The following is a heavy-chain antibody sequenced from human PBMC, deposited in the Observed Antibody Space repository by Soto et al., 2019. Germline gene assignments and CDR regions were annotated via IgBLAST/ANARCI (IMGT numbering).Heavy chain of an antibody. CDR2: IWYDGSKK. Sequence: PGGSPRLSCAASGFIFSDYGIHWVRQAPGKGLEWVALIWYDGSKKYYADSVKGRFTVSRDNINSTLYLEMNSLRVEDSAVYYCAREGAVAGSQDFWGQGTLVTVSS. V-gene: IGHV3-33*01. CDR1: GFIFSDYG. CDR3: AREGAVAGSQDF. J-gene: IGHJ4*02. D-gene: IGHD6-19*01.